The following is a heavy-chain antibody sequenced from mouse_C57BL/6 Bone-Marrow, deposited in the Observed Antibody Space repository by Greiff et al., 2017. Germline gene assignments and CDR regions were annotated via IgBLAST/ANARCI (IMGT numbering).Heavy chain of an antibody. CDR3: ARHRWLRRFDY. Sequence: DVMLVESGGDLVKPAGSLNLSCAASGFTFSSYGMSWVRQTPDKRLEWVATISSGGSYTYYPDSVTGRFTISRDNAKNTLYLQMSSLKSEDTAMYYCARHRWLRRFDYWGQGTTLTVSS. D-gene: IGHD2-2*01. J-gene: IGHJ2*01. CDR1: GFTFSSYG. CDR2: ISSGGSYT. V-gene: IGHV5-6*02.